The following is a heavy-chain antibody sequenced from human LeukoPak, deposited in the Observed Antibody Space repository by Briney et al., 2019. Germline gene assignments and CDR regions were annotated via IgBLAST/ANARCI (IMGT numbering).Heavy chain of an antibody. J-gene: IGHJ5*02. V-gene: IGHV1-8*01. Sequence: ASVKVSCKTSGYPFTKWEINWVRQAAGQGLEWLGWVHPDNGNTYYEQRFRDRVTMSRDTSTTTAYMELSGLRSNDTAVYFCATGPRNDPWGQGTLVTVSS. CDR2: VHPDNGNT. CDR1: GYPFTKWE. D-gene: IGHD1-14*01. CDR3: ATGPRNDP.